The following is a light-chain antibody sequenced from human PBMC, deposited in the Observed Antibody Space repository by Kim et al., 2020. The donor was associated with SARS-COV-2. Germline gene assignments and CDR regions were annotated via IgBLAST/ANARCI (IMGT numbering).Light chain of an antibody. J-gene: IGKJ5*01. V-gene: IGKV3-11*01. CDR3: QQRANWPIT. CDR2: DAS. Sequence: LLPGEVATLSCRASQSISNYLAWYQQKPGQAPRLLIYDASNRATGIPARFSGSGSGTDFTLTISGLEPEDIAVYYCQQRANWPITFGQGTRLEIK. CDR1: QSISNY.